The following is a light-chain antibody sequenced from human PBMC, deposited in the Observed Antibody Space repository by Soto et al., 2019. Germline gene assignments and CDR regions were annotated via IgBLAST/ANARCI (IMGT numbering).Light chain of an antibody. CDR1: QGISSW. V-gene: IGKV1-12*01. J-gene: IGKJ1*01. Sequence: DTKMNQKTSSERGAVGESRSISSRASQGISSWLAWYQQKPGKAPKLLIYAASSLQSGVPSRFSGSGSRTDFTFTCGSGHPEDFASYYIRDANSFPRAFGQGTKVDIK. CDR3: RDANSFPRA. CDR2: AAS.